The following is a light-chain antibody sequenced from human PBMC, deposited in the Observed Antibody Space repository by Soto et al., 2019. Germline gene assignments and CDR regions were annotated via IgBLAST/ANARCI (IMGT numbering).Light chain of an antibody. Sequence: EIVFTQSPGTLSLSPGERATLSCRASQSVSSSYLAWYPQKPGQAPRLLIYGASSRATGIPNRFSGSGSGKDFTLNISRLEPEDFAVYYCQQYGSSPRTFGQGTRLEI. V-gene: IGKV3-20*01. J-gene: IGKJ5*01. CDR3: QQYGSSPRT. CDR2: GAS. CDR1: QSVSSSY.